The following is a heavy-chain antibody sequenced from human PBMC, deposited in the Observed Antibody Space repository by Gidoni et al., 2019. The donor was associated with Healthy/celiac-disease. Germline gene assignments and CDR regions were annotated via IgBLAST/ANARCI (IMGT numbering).Heavy chain of an antibody. CDR2: ISSSSSYI. CDR3: ASSLYSGSYSLGRAFDI. J-gene: IGHJ3*02. Sequence: EVQLVESGGGLVKPGGSLRLACAASGFNFSRYSMNWVRQAPGKGLEWVSSISSSSSYIYYADSVKGRFTISKDNAKNSLYLQMNSLRAEDTAVYYCASSLYSGSYSLGRAFDIWGQGTMVTVSS. D-gene: IGHD1-26*01. CDR1: GFNFSRYS. V-gene: IGHV3-21*01.